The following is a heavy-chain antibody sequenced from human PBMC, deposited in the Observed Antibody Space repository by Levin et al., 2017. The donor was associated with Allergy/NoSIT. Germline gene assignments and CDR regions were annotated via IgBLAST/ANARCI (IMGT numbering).Heavy chain of an antibody. V-gene: IGHV4-59*13. J-gene: IGHJ5*02. D-gene: IGHD6-13*01. CDR3: ARGAPYSSSWENWFDP. CDR1: GGSISSYY. CDR2: MYYSGST. Sequence: SETLSLTCTVSGGSISSYYWSWIRQPPGKGLEWIGYMYYSGSTNYSPSLKSRVTISVDTSKNQFSLKLSSVTAADTAVYYCARGAPYSSSWENWFDPWGQGTLVTVSS.